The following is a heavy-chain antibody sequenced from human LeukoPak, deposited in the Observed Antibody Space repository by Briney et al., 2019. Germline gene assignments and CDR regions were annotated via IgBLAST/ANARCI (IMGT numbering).Heavy chain of an antibody. CDR2: ISAYNGNT. J-gene: IGHJ4*02. CDR1: GYTFTGYG. Sequence: ASVKVSCKASGYTFTGYGISWVRQAPEQGLEWMGWISAYNGNTNYAQKLQGRVTMTTDTSTSTAYMELRSLRSDDTAVYYCARLSSGWSPDYWGQGTLVTVSS. V-gene: IGHV1-18*01. CDR3: ARLSSGWSPDY. D-gene: IGHD6-19*01.